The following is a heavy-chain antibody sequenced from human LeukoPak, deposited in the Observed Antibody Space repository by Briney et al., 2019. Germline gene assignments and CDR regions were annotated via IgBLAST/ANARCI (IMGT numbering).Heavy chain of an antibody. CDR2: IIAILDTA. V-gene: IGHV1-69*08. Sequence: SVKVSCKASGGSFSDYSISWVRQAPGQGLEWMGRIIAILDTAHYAQKFQGRFTITADKSTTTVHMELSSLRSDDTAVYYCVRSGYDYDWFDPWGQGTLVTVSS. J-gene: IGHJ5*02. CDR1: GGSFSDYS. CDR3: VRSGYDYDWFDP. D-gene: IGHD5-12*01.